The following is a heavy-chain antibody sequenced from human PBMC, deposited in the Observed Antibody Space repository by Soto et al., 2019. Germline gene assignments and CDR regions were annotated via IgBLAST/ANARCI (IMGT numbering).Heavy chain of an antibody. J-gene: IGHJ4*02. V-gene: IGHV4-59*08. CDR1: GGSISSYY. CDR3: ARHCSYSSSWPCLDY. D-gene: IGHD6-13*01. Sequence: QVQLQESGPGLVKPSETLSLTCTVSGGSISSYYWSWIRQPPGKGLEWIGYIYYSGSTNYNPSLKSRVTRXADXSXNQFALKLSSVTAADTAVYYCARHCSYSSSWPCLDYWGQGTLVTVSS. CDR2: IYYSGST.